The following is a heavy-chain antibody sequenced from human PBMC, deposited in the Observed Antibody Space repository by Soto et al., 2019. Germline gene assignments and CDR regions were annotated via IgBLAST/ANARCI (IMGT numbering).Heavy chain of an antibody. CDR2: TYYRSKWYN. Sequence: SQTLSLTCAISGDSVSSNSAAWNWIRQSPSRGLEWLGRTYYRSKWYNDYAVSVKSRFTISRDNGKNSLFLQMNSLRDEDTAVYYCARVVVVIPPGYYYAMDVWGQGTTVTVSS. J-gene: IGHJ6*02. V-gene: IGHV6-1*01. D-gene: IGHD3-22*01. CDR1: GDSVSSNSAA. CDR3: ARVVVVIPPGYYYAMDV.